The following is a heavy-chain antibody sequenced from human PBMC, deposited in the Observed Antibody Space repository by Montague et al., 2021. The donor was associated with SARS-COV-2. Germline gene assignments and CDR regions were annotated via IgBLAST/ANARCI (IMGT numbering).Heavy chain of an antibody. Sequence: SETLSLTCAVYGGPFSGDGSFSGYYWTWIRQTPGEGLEWIGEINHTGSSNYNPSFKSRVIMSVDTSKNQFSLKLSSVTAADTAVYYCASFPSGYYDSSGYHIWGQGTLVTVSS. D-gene: IGHD3-22*01. V-gene: IGHV4-34*01. CDR3: ASFPSGYYDSSGYHI. J-gene: IGHJ4*02. CDR2: INHTGSS. CDR1: GGPFSGDGSFSGYY.